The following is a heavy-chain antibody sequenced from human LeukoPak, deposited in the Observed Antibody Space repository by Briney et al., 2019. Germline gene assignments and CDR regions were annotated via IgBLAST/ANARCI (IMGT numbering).Heavy chain of an antibody. D-gene: IGHD2-2*01. Sequence: PSETLSLTCTVSGGSISSGGYYWSWICQHPGKGLEWIGYIYYSGSTYYNPSLKSRVTISVDTSKDQFSLKLSSMTAADTAVYYCARVYCSSTSCYAPWFDPWGQGTLVTVSS. V-gene: IGHV4-31*03. CDR3: ARVYCSSTSCYAPWFDP. J-gene: IGHJ5*02. CDR2: IYYSGST. CDR1: GGSISSGGYY.